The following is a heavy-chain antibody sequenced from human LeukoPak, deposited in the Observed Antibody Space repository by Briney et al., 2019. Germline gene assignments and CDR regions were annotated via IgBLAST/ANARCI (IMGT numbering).Heavy chain of an antibody. CDR2: INWNGGST. J-gene: IGHJ6*03. V-gene: IGHV3-20*04. CDR1: GFTFHDYG. Sequence: GGSLRLSCAASGFTFHDYGMRWVRQAPGKGLEWVAGINWNGGSTGYADSVKGRFTISRDNAKNSLYLQMNSLRAEDAALYYCARDPANYYDSSGYSDYYMDVWGKGTTVTVSS. D-gene: IGHD3-22*01. CDR3: ARDPANYYDSSGYSDYYMDV.